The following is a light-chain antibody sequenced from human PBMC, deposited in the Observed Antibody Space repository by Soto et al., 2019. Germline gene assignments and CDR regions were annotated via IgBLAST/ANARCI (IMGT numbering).Light chain of an antibody. Sequence: EIVMTQSPGTLSVSPGERVTLSCRASQSVGNNLAWHQQKPGQAPRLLIYGASTRATGFPARFSGSGSGTEFTLTISSLQSEDFAVYYCQRYNNWPPITFGQGTRLEI. CDR1: QSVGNN. J-gene: IGKJ5*01. CDR2: GAS. V-gene: IGKV3-15*01. CDR3: QRYNNWPPIT.